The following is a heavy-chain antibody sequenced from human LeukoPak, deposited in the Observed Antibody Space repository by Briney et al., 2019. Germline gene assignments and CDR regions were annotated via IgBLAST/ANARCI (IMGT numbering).Heavy chain of an antibody. CDR1: GVSITTYY. CDR2: IYYSGGT. CDR3: ARQNLLRYFDWLLYPGPGPYNWFDP. V-gene: IGHV4-39*01. Sequence: PSETLSLTCTVSGVSITTYYWSWIRQPPGKGLEWIGSIYYSGGTYYNPSLKSRVTISVDTSKNQFSLKLSSVTAADTAVYYCARQNLLRYFDWLLYPGPGPYNWFDPWGQGTLVTVSS. J-gene: IGHJ5*02. D-gene: IGHD3-9*01.